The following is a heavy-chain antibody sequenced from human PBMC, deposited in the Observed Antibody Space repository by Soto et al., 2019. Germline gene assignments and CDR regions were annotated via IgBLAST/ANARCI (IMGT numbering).Heavy chain of an antibody. D-gene: IGHD7-27*01. CDR3: ARLTDHQFDY. J-gene: IGHJ4*02. Sequence: QVQLQESGPGLVKPSETLSLTCTVSGGSMTSYFWSWIRQPPGKGLEWIGCIFSSGTTTYNPSLNSRVTISLDTSKNQFSLKLSSVTAADTALYYCARLTDHQFDYWGQGTLVTVSS. V-gene: IGHV4-59*01. CDR2: IFSSGTT. CDR1: GGSMTSYF.